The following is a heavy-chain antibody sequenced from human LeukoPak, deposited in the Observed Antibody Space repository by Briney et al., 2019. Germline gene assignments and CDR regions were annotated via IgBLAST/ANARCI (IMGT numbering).Heavy chain of an antibody. J-gene: IGHJ3*02. CDR1: GFSFDDYG. CDR2: IKWNGDST. D-gene: IGHD4-17*01. V-gene: IGHV3-20*04. Sequence: GGSLRLSCAASGFSFDDYGMSWVRQAPGKGLEWVSGIKWNGDSTGYADSVKGRFTISRDNAKNSLYLQMNSLRAEDTAVYYCAREGYGDYLDAFDIWGQGTMVTVSS. CDR3: AREGYGDYLDAFDI.